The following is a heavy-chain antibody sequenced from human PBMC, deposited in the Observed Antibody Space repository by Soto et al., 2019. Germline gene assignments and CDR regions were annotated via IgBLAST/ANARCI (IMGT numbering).Heavy chain of an antibody. D-gene: IGHD2-2*01. Sequence: EVQLVESGGGLVQPGGSLRLSCAASGFTFSSYWMSWVRQAPGKGLEWVANIKQDGSEKYYVDSVKGRFTISRDNAKNSLYLQMNSLRAEETAVYYCARDIPQIVVVPAAKFPGPRRYYGMDVWGQGTTVTVSS. V-gene: IGHV3-7*01. CDR2: IKQDGSEK. CDR1: GFTFSSYW. J-gene: IGHJ6*02. CDR3: ARDIPQIVVVPAAKFPGPRRYYGMDV.